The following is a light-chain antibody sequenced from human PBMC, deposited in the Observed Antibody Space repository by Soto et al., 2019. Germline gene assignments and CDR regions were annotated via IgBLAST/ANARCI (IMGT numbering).Light chain of an antibody. CDR2: DSS. CDR1: HSIANS. J-gene: IGKJ4*01. Sequence: QLTQSSSSLSASVGDRVIITCQASHSIANSLNWFQQKPGKAPELLISDSSHLEARVPSRFSGSRSGTDFTLTISNLQPEDFETYYCQQYEDLPLTFGGGTKVDIK. CDR3: QQYEDLPLT. V-gene: IGKV1-33*01.